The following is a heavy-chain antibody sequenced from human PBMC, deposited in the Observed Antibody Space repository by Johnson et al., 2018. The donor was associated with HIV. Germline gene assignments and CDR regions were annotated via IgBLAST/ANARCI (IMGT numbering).Heavy chain of an antibody. CDR2: IKEDGSEE. CDR1: GFTFSIYW. Sequence: VQVVESGGGLVQPGGSLRLSCAASGFTFSIYWMSWVRQAPGKGLEWVANIKEDGSEEYYVDSVEGRITVSRDNAKNSLFLQIDNLRAEDTAVYYCARDGAYSSPWDAFDIWGQGTMVIVSS. CDR3: ARDGAYSSPWDAFDI. V-gene: IGHV3-7*05. J-gene: IGHJ3*02. D-gene: IGHD6-13*01.